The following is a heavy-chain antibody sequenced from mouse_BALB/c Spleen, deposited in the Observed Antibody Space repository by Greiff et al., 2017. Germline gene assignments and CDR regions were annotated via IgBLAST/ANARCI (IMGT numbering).Heavy chain of an antibody. J-gene: IGHJ2*01. CDR2: ISNGGGST. V-gene: IGHV5-12-2*01. Sequence: EVHLVESGGGLVQPGGSLKLSCAASGFTFSSYTMSWVRQTPEKRLEWVAYISNGGGSTYYPDTVKGRFTISRDNAKNTLYLQMSILKSEDTAMYYCARLQLGRDYFDYWGQGTTLTVSS. CDR3: ARLQLGRDYFDY. CDR1: GFTFSSYT. D-gene: IGHD4-1*02.